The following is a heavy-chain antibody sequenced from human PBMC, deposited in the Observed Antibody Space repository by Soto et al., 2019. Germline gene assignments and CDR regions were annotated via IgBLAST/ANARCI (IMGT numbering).Heavy chain of an antibody. D-gene: IGHD3-10*01. J-gene: IGHJ3*02. Sequence: EVQLLESGGDLVQPGGSLRLSCVSSGFTFSRYAMSWVRQAPGKGLEWVSSISGGGGGTYYADAVKGQFTISRDNSKNTLFLQLNSLRAEDTAVYYCAKDRNSTGIRGDMGAVDIWGQGTMVTVSS. CDR3: AKDRNSTGIRGDMGAVDI. V-gene: IGHV3-23*01. CDR1: GFTFSRYA. CDR2: ISGGGGGT.